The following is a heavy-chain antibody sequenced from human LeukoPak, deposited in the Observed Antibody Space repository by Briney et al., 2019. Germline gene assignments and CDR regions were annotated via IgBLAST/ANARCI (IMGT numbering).Heavy chain of an antibody. J-gene: IGHJ5*02. CDR2: IKEDGSEK. V-gene: IGHV3-7*01. Sequence: GGSLRLSCVASGFTFSVYWMSWVRQVPGKGLEWVANIKEDGSEKYYVDSVKGRFTISRDNAKNSLYVQMSSLRAEDTAVYYCARGGSWFAPWGQGTLVTVSS. D-gene: IGHD3-10*01. CDR3: ARGGSWFAP. CDR1: GFTFSVYW.